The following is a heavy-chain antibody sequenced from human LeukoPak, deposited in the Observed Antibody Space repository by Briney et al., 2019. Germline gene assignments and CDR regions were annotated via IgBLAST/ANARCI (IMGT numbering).Heavy chain of an antibody. CDR1: GYTFTSYY. Sequence: ASVKVSCKASGYTFTSYYMHWVRQAPGQGLEWMGIINPSGGSTSYAQKFQGRVTMTRDMSTSTVYMELSSLRSEDTAVYYCATNGDYYDSSGWAPFDPWGQGTLVTVSS. V-gene: IGHV1-46*01. CDR2: INPSGGST. CDR3: ATNGDYYDSSGWAPFDP. D-gene: IGHD3-22*01. J-gene: IGHJ5*02.